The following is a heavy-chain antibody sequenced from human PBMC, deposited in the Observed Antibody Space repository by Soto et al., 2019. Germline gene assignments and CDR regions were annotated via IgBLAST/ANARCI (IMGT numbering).Heavy chain of an antibody. CDR2: IIPIFGTA. CDR1: GGTFSSYA. Sequence: SVKVSCKASGGTFSSYAISWVRQAPGQGLEWMGGIIPIFGTANYAQKFQGRVTITADKSTSTAYMELSSLRSEDTAVYYCASPAPYCSGGSCYLEQFYYWGQGTLVTVSS. V-gene: IGHV1-69*06. D-gene: IGHD2-15*01. J-gene: IGHJ4*02. CDR3: ASPAPYCSGGSCYLEQFYY.